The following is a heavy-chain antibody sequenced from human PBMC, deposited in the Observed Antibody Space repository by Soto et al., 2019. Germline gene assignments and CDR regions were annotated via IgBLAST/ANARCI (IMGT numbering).Heavy chain of an antibody. CDR3: AREGVAPYYYYGMDI. CDR1: GGTFSSYT. J-gene: IGHJ6*02. CDR2: IIPILGIA. D-gene: IGHD5-12*01. V-gene: IGHV1-69*04. Sequence: SVKVSCKASGGTFSSYTISWVRQAPGQGLEWMGRIIPILGIANYAQKFQGRVTITADKSTSTAYMELSSLRSEDTAVYYCAREGVAPYYYYGMDIWGQGTPVTVSS.